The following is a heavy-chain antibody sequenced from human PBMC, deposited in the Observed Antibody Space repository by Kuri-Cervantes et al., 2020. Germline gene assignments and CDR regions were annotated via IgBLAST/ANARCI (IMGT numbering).Heavy chain of an antibody. Sequence: SCAVYGGSFSGYYWSWIRQPPGKGLEWIGEINHSGSTNYNPSLKSRVTTSVDTSKNQFSLKLSSVTAADTAVYYCARDSQYYYDSSGSDAFDIWGQGTMVTVSS. J-gene: IGHJ3*02. CDR1: GGSFSGYY. CDR3: ARDSQYYYDSSGSDAFDI. D-gene: IGHD3-22*01. CDR2: INHSGST. V-gene: IGHV4-34*09.